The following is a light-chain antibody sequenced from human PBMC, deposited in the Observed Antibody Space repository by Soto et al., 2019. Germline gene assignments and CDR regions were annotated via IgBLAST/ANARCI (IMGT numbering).Light chain of an antibody. J-gene: IGKJ1*01. Sequence: EIVLTPSPGTLSLSPGERATLSCRASQSVSSSYLAWYQQKPGQAPRLLIYGASSRATGIPDRFSGSGSGTDFTLTISRLEPEDFAVYYYQQYGSSPRTFGQGT. V-gene: IGKV3-20*01. CDR3: QQYGSSPRT. CDR2: GAS. CDR1: QSVSSSY.